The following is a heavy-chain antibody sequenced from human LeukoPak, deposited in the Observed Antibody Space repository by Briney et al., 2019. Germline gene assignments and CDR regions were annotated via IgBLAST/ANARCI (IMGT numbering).Heavy chain of an antibody. D-gene: IGHD3-22*01. J-gene: IGHJ3*02. CDR2: IYYSGST. CDR1: GGSISSYY. Sequence: PSETLSLTCTVSGGSISSYYWSWIRQPPGKGLEWIGYIYYSGSTNYNPSLKSRVTISVDTSKNQFSLKLSSVTAADTAVYYCARETLGYYDSSGFNDAFDIWGQGTMVTVSS. V-gene: IGHV4-59*01. CDR3: ARETLGYYDSSGFNDAFDI.